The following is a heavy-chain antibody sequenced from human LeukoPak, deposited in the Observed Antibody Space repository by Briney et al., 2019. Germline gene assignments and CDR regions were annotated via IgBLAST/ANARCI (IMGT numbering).Heavy chain of an antibody. Sequence: GGSLRLSCAASGFTLSSYEMNWVRQAPGKGLEWVSYISSSGSTIYYADSVKGRFTISRDNAKNSLYLQMNSLRAEDTAVYYCAELGITMIGGVWGKGATVTISS. D-gene: IGHD3-10*02. J-gene: IGHJ6*04. CDR1: GFTLSSYE. CDR2: ISSSGSTI. CDR3: AELGITMIGGV. V-gene: IGHV3-48*03.